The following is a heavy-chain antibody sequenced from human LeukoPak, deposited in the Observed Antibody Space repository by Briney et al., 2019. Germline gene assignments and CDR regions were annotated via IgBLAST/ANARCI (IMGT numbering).Heavy chain of an antibody. Sequence: SETLSLTCTVSGGSISSYYWSWIRQPPGEGLEWIGYIYYSGSTNCNPSLKSRVTISVDTSKNQFSLKLSSVTAADTAVYYCARLGAVAGPRGWFDPWGQGTLVTVSS. CDR2: IYYSGST. CDR3: ARLGAVAGPRGWFDP. V-gene: IGHV4-59*08. J-gene: IGHJ5*02. CDR1: GGSISSYY. D-gene: IGHD6-19*01.